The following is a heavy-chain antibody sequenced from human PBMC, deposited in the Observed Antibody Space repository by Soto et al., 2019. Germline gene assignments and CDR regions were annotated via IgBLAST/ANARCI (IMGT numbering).Heavy chain of an antibody. Sequence: VGSLRLSCAASGFTFSSLAMGWVRQAPGKGLEWVSAIDYSGGIRYYAGSVKGRFTISRDNSKSTLYLQMNSLWPEDTAVYYCAKDATRTSGWYYFDYWGQGALVTVSS. J-gene: IGHJ4*02. D-gene: IGHD6-19*01. CDR1: GFTFSSLA. V-gene: IGHV3-23*01. CDR3: AKDATRTSGWYYFDY. CDR2: IDYSGGIR.